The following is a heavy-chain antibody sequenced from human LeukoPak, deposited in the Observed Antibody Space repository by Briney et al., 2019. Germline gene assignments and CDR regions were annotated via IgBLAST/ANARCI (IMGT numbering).Heavy chain of an antibody. J-gene: IGHJ6*04. CDR2: ISSSSSYI. V-gene: IGHV3-21*01. D-gene: IGHD3-10*02. Sequence: PGGSLRLSCAASGFTFSSYSMNWVRQAPGKGLEWVSSISSSSSYIYCADSVKGRFTISRDNAKNSLYLQMNSLRAEGTAVYYCAELGITMIGGVWGKGTTVTISS. CDR1: GFTFSSYS. CDR3: AELGITMIGGV.